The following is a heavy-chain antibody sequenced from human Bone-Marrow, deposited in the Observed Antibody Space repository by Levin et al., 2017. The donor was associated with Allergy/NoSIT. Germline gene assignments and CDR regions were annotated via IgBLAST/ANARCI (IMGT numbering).Heavy chain of an antibody. J-gene: IGHJ2*01. CDR2: ITWDGTTT. V-gene: IGHV3-43*01. Sequence: GESLKISCAASGFTFDDYALHWVRQAPGKGLEWVSLITWDGTTTNYADSVKGRFTISRDNSKNSLFLQMNSLRTEDTALYFCAREQLDYWYFGLWGRGTLVTVSS. CDR1: GFTFDDYA. D-gene: IGHD6-13*01. CDR3: AREQLDYWYFGL.